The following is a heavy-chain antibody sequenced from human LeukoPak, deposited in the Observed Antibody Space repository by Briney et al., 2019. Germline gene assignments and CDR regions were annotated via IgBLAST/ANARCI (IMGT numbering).Heavy chain of an antibody. CDR3: ATRRSSGWYYAFDI. J-gene: IGHJ3*02. V-gene: IGHV1-24*01. D-gene: IGHD6-19*01. Sequence: ASVKVSCKVSGYTLTELSMHWVRQAPGKGLEWMGGFDPEDGETIYAQKFQGRVTMTEDTSTDTAYMELSSPRSEDTAVYYCATRRSSGWYYAFDIWGQGTMVTVSS. CDR1: GYTLTELS. CDR2: FDPEDGET.